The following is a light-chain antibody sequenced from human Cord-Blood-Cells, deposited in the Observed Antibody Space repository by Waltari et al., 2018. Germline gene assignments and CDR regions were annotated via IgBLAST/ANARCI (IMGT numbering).Light chain of an antibody. CDR2: RNN. J-gene: IGLJ3*02. V-gene: IGLV1-47*01. Sequence: QSVLTQPPSASGTPGQRVTISCSGSSSNIGSNYVYWYQQLPGTAPKLLIYRNNQRPSGVPDRVSGSKSCTSASLTISGHRSEDEADYYCAAWDDSLSGSWVFGGGTKLTVL. CDR3: AAWDDSLSGSWV. CDR1: SSNIGSNY.